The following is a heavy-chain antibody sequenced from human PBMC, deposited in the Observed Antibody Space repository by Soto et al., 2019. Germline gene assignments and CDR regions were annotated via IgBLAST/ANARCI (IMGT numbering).Heavy chain of an antibody. CDR1: GFTFSSYA. J-gene: IGHJ4*02. Sequence: QVQLVESGGGVVQPGRSLRLSCAASGFTFSSYAMHWVRQAPGKGLEWVAVISYDGSNKYYADSVKGRFTISKDNSKNTLYLQMNSLRAEDTAVYYCAREGSTILAMANFDYWGQGTLVTVSS. V-gene: IGHV3-30-3*01. D-gene: IGHD5-18*01. CDR3: AREGSTILAMANFDY. CDR2: ISYDGSNK.